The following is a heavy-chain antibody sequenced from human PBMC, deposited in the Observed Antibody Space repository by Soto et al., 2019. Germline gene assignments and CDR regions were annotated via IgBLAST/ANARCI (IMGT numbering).Heavy chain of an antibody. CDR3: TRDASSFSLFGERIPKNWYFDL. Sequence: ASVKVSCKASGYTFNVYDMHWVRQAPGQGLEWMGWINPNSGGTNYAQKFQGRVTLTRDTSISTAYMELSSLRSDDTAVYYCTRDASSFSLFGERIPKNWYFDLWGRGTLVAISS. D-gene: IGHD3-10*01. CDR1: GYTFNVYD. J-gene: IGHJ2*01. V-gene: IGHV1-2*02. CDR2: INPNSGGT.